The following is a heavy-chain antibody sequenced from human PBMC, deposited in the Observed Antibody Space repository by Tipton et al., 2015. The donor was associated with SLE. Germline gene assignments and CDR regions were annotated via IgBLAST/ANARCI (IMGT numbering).Heavy chain of an antibody. CDR2: IYYSGST. Sequence: TLSLTCTVSGGSISSYYWSWIRQPPGKGLEWIGYIYYSGSTNYNPSLKSRVTISVDTSKNQFSLKLSSVTAADTAVYYCARDTIGRAFDIWGQGTMVTVSS. J-gene: IGHJ3*02. D-gene: IGHD3-9*01. CDR3: ARDTIGRAFDI. CDR1: GGSISSYY. V-gene: IGHV4-59*12.